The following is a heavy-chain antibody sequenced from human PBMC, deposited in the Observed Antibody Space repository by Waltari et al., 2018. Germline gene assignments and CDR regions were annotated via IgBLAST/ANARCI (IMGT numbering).Heavy chain of an antibody. Sequence: EVQLLESGGGFIQPGGSLRLSCAASGFAFTAYAMSWVRQAPGKGLQWVSCITKRGERTYYAESVKGRFTISRDNSMNTVHLQMNSLRAEDTAVYFCAKDLYTTFGARDSWGQGSLVTVSS. CDR2: ITKRGERT. D-gene: IGHD3-3*01. CDR1: GFAFTAYA. CDR3: AKDLYTTFGARDS. J-gene: IGHJ4*02. V-gene: IGHV3-23*01.